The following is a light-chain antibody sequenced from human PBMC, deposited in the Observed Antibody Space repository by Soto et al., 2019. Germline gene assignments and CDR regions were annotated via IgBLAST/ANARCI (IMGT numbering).Light chain of an antibody. CDR3: QSYDSSLSGPYV. CDR1: SPNIGAGYD. V-gene: IGLV1-40*01. Sequence: QSVLTQPPSGSWAPGQRVTISCSGSSPNIGAGYDVHWYQQLPGTAPKLLIYGNSNRPSGVPDRFSGSKSGSSASLAITGLQAEDEADYYCQSYDSSLSGPYVFGAGTKVTVL. CDR2: GNS. J-gene: IGLJ1*01.